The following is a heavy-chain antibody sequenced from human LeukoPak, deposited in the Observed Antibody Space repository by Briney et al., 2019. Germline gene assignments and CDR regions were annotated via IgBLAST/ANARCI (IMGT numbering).Heavy chain of an antibody. D-gene: IGHD1-14*01. J-gene: IGHJ6*02. CDR3: AKPAGIAPYGMDV. Sequence: PGGSLRLSCAASGFTFSSYAMSWVRQAPGKGLEWVSASGSGGSTYYADSVKGRFTISRDNSKNTLYLQMNSLRAEDTAVYDCAKPAGIAPYGMDVWGQGTTVTVSS. CDR1: GFTFSSYA. V-gene: IGHV3-23*01. CDR2: SGSGGST.